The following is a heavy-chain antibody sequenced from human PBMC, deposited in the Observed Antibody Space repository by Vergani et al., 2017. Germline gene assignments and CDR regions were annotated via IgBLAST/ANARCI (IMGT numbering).Heavy chain of an antibody. J-gene: IGHJ5*02. CDR2: IRSKAYGGTT. CDR3: TTSYNWNYEGVGFQPFDP. Sequence: EVQLVESGGGLVQPGRSLRLSCTASGFTFGDYAMSWFRQAPGKGLEWVGFIRSKAYGGTTEYAASVKGRFTISRDDSKSIAYLQMNSLKTEDTAVYYCTTSYNWNYEGVGFQPFDPWGQGTLVTVSS. CDR1: GFTFGDYA. V-gene: IGHV3-49*03. D-gene: IGHD1-7*01.